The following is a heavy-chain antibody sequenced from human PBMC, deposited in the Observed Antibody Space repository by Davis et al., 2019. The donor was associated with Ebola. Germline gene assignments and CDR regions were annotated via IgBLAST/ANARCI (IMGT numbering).Heavy chain of an antibody. Sequence: GESLKISCAASGFTFSSYSMNWVRQAPGKGLEWVSYISSSSSTIYYADSVKGRFTISRDNAKNSLYLQMNSLRDEDTAVYYCARDLGTTPAEEGFDYWGQGTLVTVSS. CDR1: GFTFSSYS. J-gene: IGHJ4*02. CDR3: ARDLGTTPAEEGFDY. D-gene: IGHD3-16*01. V-gene: IGHV3-48*02. CDR2: ISSSSSTI.